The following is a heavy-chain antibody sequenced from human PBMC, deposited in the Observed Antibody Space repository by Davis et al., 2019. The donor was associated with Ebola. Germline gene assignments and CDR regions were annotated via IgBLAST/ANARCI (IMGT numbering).Heavy chain of an antibody. CDR1: GFTFSSYA. J-gene: IGHJ5*02. Sequence: GESLKISCAASGFTFSSYAMSWVRQAPGKGLEWVSRINSDGSSTSYADSVKGRFTISRDNAKNTLYLQMNSLRAEDTAVYYCARVGWYGGNWFDPWGQGTLVTVSS. CDR2: INSDGSST. CDR3: ARVGWYGGNWFDP. D-gene: IGHD6-19*01. V-gene: IGHV3-74*01.